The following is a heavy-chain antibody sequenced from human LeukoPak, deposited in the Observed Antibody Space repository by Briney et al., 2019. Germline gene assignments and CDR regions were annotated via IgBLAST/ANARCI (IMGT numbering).Heavy chain of an antibody. CDR1: GFTFSAYW. CDR2: INQDGNEK. CDR3: ARDLRYIYGSPFDY. D-gene: IGHD5-18*01. J-gene: IGHJ4*02. V-gene: IGHV3-7*01. Sequence: PGGSLRLSCAASGFTFSAYWMSWVRQAPGKGLEWVANINQDGNEKRYVDSVKGRFTISRDNAKNSLYLQMNSLRAEDTAVYYCARDLRYIYGSPFDYWGQGTLVTVSS.